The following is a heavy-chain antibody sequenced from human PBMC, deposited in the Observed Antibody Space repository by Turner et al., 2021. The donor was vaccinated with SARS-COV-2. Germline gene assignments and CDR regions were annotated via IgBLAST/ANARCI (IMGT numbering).Heavy chain of an antibody. V-gene: IGHV3-74*01. CDR2: NGSTT. CDR3: ATAESDY. CDR1: GFTFRSNW. D-gene: IGHD3-10*01. J-gene: IGHJ4*02. Sequence: EVQLVESGGGLVQPGGSLRLSCAVSGFTFRSNWMHWVRQAPGKWLVWVSRNGSTTDYADSVKGRFSVSRDNAKNTLYLQMNSLRAEDTALYYCATAESDYWGQGTLVTVSS.